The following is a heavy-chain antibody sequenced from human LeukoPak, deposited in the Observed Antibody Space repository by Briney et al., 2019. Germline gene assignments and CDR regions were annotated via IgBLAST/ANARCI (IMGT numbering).Heavy chain of an antibody. V-gene: IGHV1-69*13. D-gene: IGHD3-10*02. J-gene: IGHJ6*02. CDR2: IIPIFGTA. CDR1: GGTFSSYA. CDR3: ALCDYYYGMDV. Sequence: GASVKVSCKASGGTFSSYAIGWVRQAPGQGLEWMGGIIPIFGTANYAQKFQGRVTITADESTSTAYMELSSLRSEDTAVYHCALCDYYYGMDVWGQGTTVTVSS.